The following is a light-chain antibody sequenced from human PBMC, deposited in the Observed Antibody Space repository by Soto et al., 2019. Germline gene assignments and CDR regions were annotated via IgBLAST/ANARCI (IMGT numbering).Light chain of an antibody. Sequence: EFVLTQTPGTLSLSQGERATLSCRASQSVSSSYLAWYQQKPGQAPRILIYGASTRATGIPDRFSGSGSGTDFTLTISRLEPEDFALYYCQQYGSSPPLTFGGGTKVEIK. CDR2: GAS. CDR3: QQYGSSPPLT. J-gene: IGKJ4*01. CDR1: QSVSSSY. V-gene: IGKV3-20*01.